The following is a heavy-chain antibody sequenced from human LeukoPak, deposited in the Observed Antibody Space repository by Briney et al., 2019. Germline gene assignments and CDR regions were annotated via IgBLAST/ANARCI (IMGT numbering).Heavy chain of an antibody. D-gene: IGHD3-22*01. CDR1: GFTFSSYW. CDR2: IKQDGSEK. Sequence: PGGSLRLSCAASGFTFSSYWMSWVRQAPGKGLEWVANIKQDGSEKYYVDSVKGRFTISRDNAKNSLYLQMNSLRAEDTAVYYCARDHYDSSGYYYGEFDYWGQGTLVTVSS. V-gene: IGHV3-7*04. J-gene: IGHJ4*02. CDR3: ARDHYDSSGYYYGEFDY.